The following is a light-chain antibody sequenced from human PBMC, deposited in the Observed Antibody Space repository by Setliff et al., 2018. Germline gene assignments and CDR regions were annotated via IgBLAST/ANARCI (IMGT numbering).Light chain of an antibody. Sequence: QSVLTQPPSASGTPGQRVTISCSGSSSNIGSNTVNWYQQLPGTAPKLLIYSSNQRPSGVPDRFSGSESGTSASLAISGLQSEDEADYYCAAWDDSLNGHVFGTGTKVTVL. CDR1: SSNIGSNT. CDR2: SSN. J-gene: IGLJ1*01. V-gene: IGLV1-44*01. CDR3: AAWDDSLNGHV.